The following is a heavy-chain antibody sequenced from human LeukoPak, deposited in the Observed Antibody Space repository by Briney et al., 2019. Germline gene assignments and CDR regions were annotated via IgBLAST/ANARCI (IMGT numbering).Heavy chain of an antibody. Sequence: GGSLRLSCAASGFTFSSYTMYWVRHPPGKRLEWVSIIGSSGGGIHYADSVKGRFTISRDNSKNALYLQMNSLRVEDTAVYYCAIDPNWGTHSWGQGVLVTVSS. J-gene: IGHJ4*02. D-gene: IGHD7-27*01. V-gene: IGHV3-23*01. CDR1: GFTFSSYT. CDR3: AIDPNWGTHS. CDR2: IGSSGGGI.